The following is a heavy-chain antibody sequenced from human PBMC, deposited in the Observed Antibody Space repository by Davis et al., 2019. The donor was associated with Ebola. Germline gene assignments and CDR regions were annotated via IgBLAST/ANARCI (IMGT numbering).Heavy chain of an antibody. CDR1: GFTFSNYA. J-gene: IGHJ4*02. D-gene: IGHD4-17*01. CDR2: ISDSGGDT. CDR3: AKDTNADSTGGDY. V-gene: IGHV3-23*01. Sequence: GESLKISCAASGFTFSNYAMSWVRQAPGKGLEWVSAISDSGGDTFYADSVKGRFTVSRDNSKNSLYLQMNSLRAEDTAVYYCAKDTNADSTGGDYWGQGTLVTVSS.